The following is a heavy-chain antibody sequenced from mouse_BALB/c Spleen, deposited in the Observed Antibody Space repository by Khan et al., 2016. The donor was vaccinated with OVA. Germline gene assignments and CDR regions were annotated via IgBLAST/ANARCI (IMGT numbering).Heavy chain of an antibody. CDR3: ARSTYRYAFPY. J-gene: IGHJ3*01. Sequence: EFPLQESGPRLVKPSQTLSLTCSVTGDSITSGYWSWIRKFPGNKLEYMGYMIYTGYTDYNPSLKSRIAITRHTSKNQYYLQLNSLTAEDTATYYCARSTYRYAFPYWGQGTLVTVSA. V-gene: IGHV3-8*02. CDR1: GDSITSGY. D-gene: IGHD2-14*01. CDR2: MIYTGYT.